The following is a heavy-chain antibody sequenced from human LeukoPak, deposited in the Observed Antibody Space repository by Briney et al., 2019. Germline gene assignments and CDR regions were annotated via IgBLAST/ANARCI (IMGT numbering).Heavy chain of an antibody. CDR3: ARRPRRLLGYYYYGMDV. V-gene: IGHV4-34*01. D-gene: IGHD7-27*01. CDR2: INHSGST. J-gene: IGHJ6*02. Sequence: SETLSLTCAVYGGSFSGYYWSWIRQPPGKGLEWIGEINHSGSTNYNPSLKSRVTISVDTSKNQFSLKLSSVTAADTAVYYCARRPRRLLGYYYYGMDVWGQGTTVTVSS. CDR1: GGSFSGYY.